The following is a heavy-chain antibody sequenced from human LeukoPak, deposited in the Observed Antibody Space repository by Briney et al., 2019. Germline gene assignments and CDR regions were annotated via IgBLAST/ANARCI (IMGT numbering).Heavy chain of an antibody. CDR3: ARGRYSSSWYSDY. V-gene: IGHV3-48*03. CDR1: GFTFSSYE. J-gene: IGHJ4*02. Sequence: GGSLRLSCAASGFTFSSYEMNWVRQAPGKGLEWVSYISGSTGTKYYADSVKGRFTISRDNAKNSLYLQMNSLRAEDTAVYYCARGRYSSSWYSDYWGQGTLVTVSS. D-gene: IGHD6-13*01. CDR2: ISGSTGTK.